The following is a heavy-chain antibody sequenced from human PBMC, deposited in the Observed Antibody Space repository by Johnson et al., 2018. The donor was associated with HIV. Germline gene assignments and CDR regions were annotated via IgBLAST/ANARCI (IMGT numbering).Heavy chain of an antibody. D-gene: IGHD3-3*01. CDR1: GFTFSSYA. Sequence: QVQLVESGGGLVKPGGSLRLSCAASGFTFSSYAMHWVRQAPGKGLEWVAVISYDGSNKYYADSVKGRFTISRDNSKNTLNLQMSSLRAEDTAVYYCASTIFGVAWHAFDIWGQGTMVIVSS. V-gene: IGHV3-30*04. J-gene: IGHJ3*02. CDR3: ASTIFGVAWHAFDI. CDR2: ISYDGSNK.